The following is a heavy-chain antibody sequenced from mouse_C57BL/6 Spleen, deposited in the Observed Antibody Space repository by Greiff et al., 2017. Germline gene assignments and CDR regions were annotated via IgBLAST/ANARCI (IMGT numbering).Heavy chain of an antibody. J-gene: IGHJ4*01. D-gene: IGHD2-4*01. Sequence: VQLQQSGAELVKPGASVKISCKASGYAFSSYWMNWVKQRPGKGLEWIGQIYPGDGDTNYNGKFKGKATLTADKSSSTAYMQLSSLTSEDSAVYFCARTLYYDYDEEYAMDYWGQGTSVTVSS. CDR3: ARTLYYDYDEEYAMDY. CDR2: IYPGDGDT. V-gene: IGHV1-80*01. CDR1: GYAFSSYW.